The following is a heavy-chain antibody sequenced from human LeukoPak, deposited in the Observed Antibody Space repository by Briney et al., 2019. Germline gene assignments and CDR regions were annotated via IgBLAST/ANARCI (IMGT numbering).Heavy chain of an antibody. CDR2: ISYDGSNK. CDR3: ARDRDGLYYFDY. Sequence: PGRSLRLSCAASGFTFSSYAMHWVRQAPGKGLEWVAVISYDGSNKYYADSVKGRFTISRDNSKNTLYLQMNSLRAEDTAVYYCARDRDGLYYFDYWGQGTLVTVSS. J-gene: IGHJ4*02. V-gene: IGHV3-30*01. CDR1: GFTFSSYA.